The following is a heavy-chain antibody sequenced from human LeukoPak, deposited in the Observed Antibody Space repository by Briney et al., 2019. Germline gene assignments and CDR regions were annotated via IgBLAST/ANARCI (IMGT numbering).Heavy chain of an antibody. CDR1: ACTFSSYI. CDR2: IYYSGST. D-gene: IGHD3-16*01. CDR3: ARDRYYGYYFDY. V-gene: IGHV4-59*01. Sequence: LSCAASACTFSSYIMNWVRQAPGKGLEWIGYIYYSGSTNYNPSLKSRVTISVDTSKNQFSLKLSSVTAADTAVYYCARDRYYGYYFDYWGQGTLVTVSS. J-gene: IGHJ4*02.